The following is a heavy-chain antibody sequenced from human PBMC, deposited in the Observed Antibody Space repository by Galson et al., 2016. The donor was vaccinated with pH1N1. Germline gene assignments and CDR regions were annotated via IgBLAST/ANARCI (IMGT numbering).Heavy chain of an antibody. D-gene: IGHD2-15*01. Sequence: SVKVSCKASGGTFISHVISWVRQAPGQGLEWMGGIIPIMDMANYAQKFQGRVTITVEKSTRTAYMDLSSLRSEDTAVYFCATVSGYCSGGRCYYAFDIWGQGTMVTVAS. CDR3: ATVSGYCSGGRCYYAFDI. CDR2: IIPIMDMA. V-gene: IGHV1-69*10. CDR1: GGTFISHV. J-gene: IGHJ3*02.